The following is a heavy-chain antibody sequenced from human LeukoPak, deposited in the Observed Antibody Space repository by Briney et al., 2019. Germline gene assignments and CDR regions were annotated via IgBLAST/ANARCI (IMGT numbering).Heavy chain of an antibody. CDR1: GGSLSTSNW. J-gene: IGHJ4*02. Sequence: SETLSLTCAVSGGSLSTSNWWSWVLQPPGKGLEWIVELYHSGSTNYNPSLKSRVTISVDKSKNQLSLKLISVLAADPAVYYCARGAIAVAGIDYWGQGTVDTVFS. CDR3: ARGAIAVAGIDY. D-gene: IGHD6-19*01. V-gene: IGHV4-4*02. CDR2: LYHSGST.